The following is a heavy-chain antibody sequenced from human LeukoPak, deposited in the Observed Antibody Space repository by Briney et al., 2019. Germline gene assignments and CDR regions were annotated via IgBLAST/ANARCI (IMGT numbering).Heavy chain of an antibody. CDR1: GFTVSSNY. CDR2: IYSGGST. V-gene: IGHV3-53*01. J-gene: IGHJ4*02. CDR3: AKEWRWLQSGNYFDY. Sequence: AGGSLRLSCSASGFTVSSNYLSWVRPAPGEGLEGVSVIYSGGSTYYADSVKGGFTISRDNSKKTLYLRMNSLKAEDTAVYYCAKEWRWLQSGNYFDYWGQGTLVTVSS. D-gene: IGHD5-24*01.